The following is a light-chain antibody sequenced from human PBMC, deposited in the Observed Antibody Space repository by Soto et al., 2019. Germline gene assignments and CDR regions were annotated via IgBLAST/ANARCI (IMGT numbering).Light chain of an antibody. CDR1: QSIGNL. Sequence: DIEMTQSPSTLSASVGDRVTVTCRASQSIGNLLAWYQQKPGKAPKVLIYDASSWAGGVPSRFTGSGSGTEFTLTINSLQPDDFATYYCQQYSVYWTFGQGTKVDIK. CDR3: QQYSVYWT. J-gene: IGKJ1*01. CDR2: DAS. V-gene: IGKV1-5*01.